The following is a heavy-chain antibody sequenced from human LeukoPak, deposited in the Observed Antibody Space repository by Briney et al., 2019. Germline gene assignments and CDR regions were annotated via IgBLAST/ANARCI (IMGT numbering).Heavy chain of an antibody. CDR3: ARDPGGVPAAINRHY. J-gene: IGHJ4*02. D-gene: IGHD2-2*01. CDR1: GYTFTSYD. V-gene: IGHV1-8*02. Sequence: ASVKVSCKASGYTFTSYDINWVRQATGQGLEWMGWMNPNSGNTGYAQKFQGRVTMTRNTSISTAYMELSSLRSEDTAVYYCARDPGGVPAAINRHYWGQGTLVTVSS. CDR2: MNPNSGNT.